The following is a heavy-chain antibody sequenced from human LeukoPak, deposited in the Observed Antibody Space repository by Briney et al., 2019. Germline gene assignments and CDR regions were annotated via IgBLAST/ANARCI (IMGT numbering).Heavy chain of an antibody. CDR2: ISYDGSNK. J-gene: IGHJ6*03. CDR1: GFTFSSYA. CDR3: ARDRAASKDYYYYMDV. V-gene: IGHV3-30-3*01. D-gene: IGHD2-15*01. Sequence: GRSLRLSCAASGFTFSSYAMHWVRQAPGKGLEWVAVISYDGSNKYYADSVKGRFTISRDNSKNTLYLQMNSLRAEDTAVYYCARDRAASKDYYYYMDVWGKGTTVTVSS.